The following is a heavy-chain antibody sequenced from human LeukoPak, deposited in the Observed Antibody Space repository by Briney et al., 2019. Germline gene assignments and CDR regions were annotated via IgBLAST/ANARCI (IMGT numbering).Heavy chain of an antibody. CDR3: AREKASAGPHFEH. V-gene: IGHV4-59*01. Sequence: SETLSLTCFVSGGSISTYYWSWLRQPPGKGLEWIGYNYNRGTTAYNPSLKSRVTISLDRSKNQFSLSLTSVTAADTAFYYCAREKASAGPHFEHWGRGILVTVSS. CDR1: GGSISTYY. D-gene: IGHD6-13*01. J-gene: IGHJ4*02. CDR2: NYNRGTT.